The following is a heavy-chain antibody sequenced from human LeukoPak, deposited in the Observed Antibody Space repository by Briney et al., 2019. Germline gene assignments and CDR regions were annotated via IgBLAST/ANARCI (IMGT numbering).Heavy chain of an antibody. V-gene: IGHV6-1*01. Sequence: SQTLSHTCAISGDRVSNSIATWDWIRQSPSGCLEWLGKTYLMSRWIHVYAYTVNCRIVIDADTSKNQFSLLLKSVRPGDTAVYYCARRGDGNYYYDYWGQGTLVTVSS. CDR3: ARRGDGNYYYDY. J-gene: IGHJ4*02. D-gene: IGHD3-16*01. CDR1: GDRVSNSIAT. CDR2: TYLMSRWIH.